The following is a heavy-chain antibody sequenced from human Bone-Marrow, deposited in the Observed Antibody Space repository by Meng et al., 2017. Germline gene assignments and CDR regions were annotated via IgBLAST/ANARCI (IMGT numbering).Heavy chain of an antibody. CDR1: GYSFTSYA. Sequence: QAQLVQSGAEVKKPGASVKLSREASGYSFTSYAIHWVRQAPGESLEWMGWINAGNGQTKYSERFQGRVAIARDTSANTAYMELSSLTSEDTAVYYCARGGIAAAAYSDHWGQGTLVTVSS. V-gene: IGHV1-3*01. CDR3: ARGGIAAAAYSDH. J-gene: IGHJ4*02. CDR2: INAGNGQT. D-gene: IGHD6-13*01.